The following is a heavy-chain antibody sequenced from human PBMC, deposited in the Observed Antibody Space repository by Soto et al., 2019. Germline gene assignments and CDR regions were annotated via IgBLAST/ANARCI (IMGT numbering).Heavy chain of an antibody. CDR3: PRPLQSAVSGFDP. V-gene: IGHV4-39*01. Sequence: PSETLSLTCAVSGDSISSSSYYWAWIRQPPGKGLEWIGSIHYRANSYYSPSLKRRLTISGNTSTHQISLRLSPQTPADTSVYYCPRPLQSAVSGFDPCVQRPLATVS. CDR1: GDSISSSSYY. D-gene: IGHD6-13*01. J-gene: IGHJ5*02. CDR2: IHYRANS.